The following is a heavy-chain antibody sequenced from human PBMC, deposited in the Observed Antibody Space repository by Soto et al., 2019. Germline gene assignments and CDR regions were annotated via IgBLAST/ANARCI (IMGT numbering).Heavy chain of an antibody. CDR1: GFTFSSYG. CDR3: ARDNNAVESSQTLGMDV. D-gene: IGHD6-6*01. J-gene: IGHJ6*02. CDR2: IWYDGSNK. V-gene: IGHV3-33*01. Sequence: GGSLRLSCAASGFTFSSYGMHWVRQAPGKGLEWVAVIWYDGSNKYYADSVKGRFTISRDNSKNTLYLQMNSLRAEDTAVYYCARDNNAVESSQTLGMDVWGQGTTVTVSS.